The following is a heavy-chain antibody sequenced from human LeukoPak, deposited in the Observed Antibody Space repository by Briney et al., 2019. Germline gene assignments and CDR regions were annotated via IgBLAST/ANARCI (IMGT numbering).Heavy chain of an antibody. CDR2: FYYSGSD. CDR1: GDSITSYY. J-gene: IGHJ4*02. D-gene: IGHD2-15*01. Sequence: SETLSLTCTVSGDSITSYYWNWIRQPPGKGLEWIGYFYYSGSDNYNPSLKSRITISVDTSKNQFSLKLSSVTAADTAVYYCVRGYCSGATCYHFDYWGQGTLVTVSS. V-gene: IGHV4-59*01. CDR3: VRGYCSGATCYHFDY.